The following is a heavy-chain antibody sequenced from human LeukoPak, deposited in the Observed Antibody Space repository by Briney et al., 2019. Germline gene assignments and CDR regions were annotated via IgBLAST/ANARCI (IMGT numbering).Heavy chain of an antibody. V-gene: IGHV4-34*01. J-gene: IGHJ4*02. CDR3: AREGYSYDSSGYSNY. CDR2: INHSGST. Sequence: SETLSLTCAVYGGSFSGYYWSWIRQPPGKGLEWIGEINHSGSTNYNPSLKSRVTISVDTSKNQFSLKLSSVTAADTAVYYCAREGYSYDSSGYSNYWRQGTLVTVSS. D-gene: IGHD3-22*01. CDR1: GGSFSGYY.